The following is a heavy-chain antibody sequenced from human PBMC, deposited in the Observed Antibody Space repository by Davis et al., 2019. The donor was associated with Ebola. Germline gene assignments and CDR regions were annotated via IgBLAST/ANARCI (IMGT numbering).Heavy chain of an antibody. V-gene: IGHV1-2*06. J-gene: IGHJ4*02. Sequence: AASVQVSCKASGYTFGDYYIHWVRQAPGQGLEWMGRFNPNSGGTNFEQKFQGRVTMTRDTSTSTVYMELSSLRSEDTAVYYCASSTMIVVPDYWGQGTLVTVSS. CDR3: ASSTMIVVPDY. CDR2: FNPNSGGT. D-gene: IGHD3-22*01. CDR1: GYTFGDYY.